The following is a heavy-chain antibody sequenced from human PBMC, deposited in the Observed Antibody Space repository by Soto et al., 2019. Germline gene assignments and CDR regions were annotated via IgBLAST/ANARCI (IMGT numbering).Heavy chain of an antibody. CDR3: ARDFTSSGDFDY. CDR1: GYTFTSYV. J-gene: IGHJ4*02. Sequence: ASGKGSCKASGYTFTSYVISWVRQAPGQGLEWMGWISAYNGNTNYAQKLQGRVTMTTDTSTSTAYMELRSLRSAATAVYYCARDFTSSGDFDYWGQGTLVTVSS. CDR2: ISAYNGNT. V-gene: IGHV1-18*01.